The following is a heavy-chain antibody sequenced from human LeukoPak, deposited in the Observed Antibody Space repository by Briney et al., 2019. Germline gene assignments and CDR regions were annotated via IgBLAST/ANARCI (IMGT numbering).Heavy chain of an antibody. V-gene: IGHV4-30-4*08. J-gene: IGHJ5*02. CDR1: GGSISSGGHY. CDR3: ARPYYYDSRIDP. Sequence: SQTLSLTCTVSGGSISSGGHYWSWIRQHPGKGLEWIGYTYYSGSTYYNPSLKNRVSISVDTSKNQFSLNLSSVTAADTAVYYCARPYYYDSRIDPWGQGTLVTVSS. D-gene: IGHD3-22*01. CDR2: TYYSGST.